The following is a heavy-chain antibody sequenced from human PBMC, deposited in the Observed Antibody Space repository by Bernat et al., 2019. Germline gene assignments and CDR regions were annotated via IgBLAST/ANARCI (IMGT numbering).Heavy chain of an antibody. Sequence: QVQLQESGPGLVKPSETLSLTCTVSGGSISSYYWSWIRQPPGKGLEWIGYIYYSGSTNYNPSLKSRVTISVDTSQNQFSLKLSSVTAADTAVYYCARGSYYYYGMDVWGQGTTVTVSS. CDR2: IYYSGST. J-gene: IGHJ6*02. CDR3: ARGSYYYYGMDV. CDR1: GGSISSYY. V-gene: IGHV4-59*01.